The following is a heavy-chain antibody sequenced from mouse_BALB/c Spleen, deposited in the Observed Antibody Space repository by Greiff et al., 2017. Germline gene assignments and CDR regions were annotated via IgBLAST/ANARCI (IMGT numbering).Heavy chain of an antibody. CDR1: GFTFSSFG. D-gene: IGHD2-4*01. CDR2: ISSGSSTI. J-gene: IGHJ4*01. Sequence: EVQLVESGGGLVQPGGSRKFSCAASGFTFSSFGMHWVRQAPEKGLEWVAYISSGSSTIYYADTVKGRFTISRDNSKNTLFLQMTSLRSEDTAMYYCAYYDYDGGAAMDYWGQGTSVTVSS. V-gene: IGHV5-17*02. CDR3: AYYDYDGGAAMDY.